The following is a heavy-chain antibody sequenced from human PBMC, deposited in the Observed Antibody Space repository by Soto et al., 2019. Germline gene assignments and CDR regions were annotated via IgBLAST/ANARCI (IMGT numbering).Heavy chain of an antibody. Sequence: PSETLSLTCTVSGGSISSYYWSWIRQPPGKGLEWIGYIYYSGSTNYNPSLKSRVTISVDTSKNQFSLKLSSVTAADTAVYYCARADIVVVPAAGVECWFDPWGQGTLVTVSS. CDR1: GGSISSYY. CDR3: ARADIVVVPAAGVECWFDP. D-gene: IGHD2-2*01. V-gene: IGHV4-59*01. J-gene: IGHJ5*02. CDR2: IYYSGST.